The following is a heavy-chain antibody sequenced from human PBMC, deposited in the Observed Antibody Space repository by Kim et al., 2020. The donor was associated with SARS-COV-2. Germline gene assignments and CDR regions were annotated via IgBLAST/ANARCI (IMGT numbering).Heavy chain of an antibody. V-gene: IGHV5-51*01. D-gene: IGHD5-18*01. Sequence: GESLKISCKGSGYSFTSYWIGWVRQMPGKGLEWMGIIYPGDSDTRYSPSFQGQVTISADKSISTAYLQWSSLNASDTAMYYCARHGGYSYGGLVGPLYYYYGMDVWGQGTTVTVSS. J-gene: IGHJ6*02. CDR2: IYPGDSDT. CDR3: ARHGGYSYGGLVGPLYYYYGMDV. CDR1: GYSFTSYW.